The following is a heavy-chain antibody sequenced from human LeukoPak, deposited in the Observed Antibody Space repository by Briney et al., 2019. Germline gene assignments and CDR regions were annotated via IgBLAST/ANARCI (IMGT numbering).Heavy chain of an antibody. CDR2: ISGSGGSP. CDR1: RFTFTSFA. J-gene: IGHJ4*02. CDR3: ARGHIESGGYYYFDQ. D-gene: IGHD3-22*01. V-gene: IGHV3-23*01. Sequence: GGSLRLSCAASRFTFTSFAMNWVRQAPGKGLEWISSISGSGGSPNYVDSVKGRFTISRDNSRNTVSLQMNSLRAEDTAMYYCARGHIESGGYYYFDQWGQGTLVTVSS.